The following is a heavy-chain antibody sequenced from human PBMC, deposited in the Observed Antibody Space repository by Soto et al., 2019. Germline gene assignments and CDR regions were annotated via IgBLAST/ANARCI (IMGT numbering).Heavy chain of an antibody. CDR2: ISYDGGTK. D-gene: IGHD6-25*01. V-gene: IGHV3-30-3*01. J-gene: IGHJ3*02. Sequence: QVQLVESGGGVVQPGRSLRLSCAASGFTFTTYTMQWVLQAPGKVLEWAAVISYDGGTKYYADSVKGRFTISRDNSKSTVDRHKNGLRDEGTGVDDCATKADYSDGWGDVCDIWGQGTMVTVSS. CDR3: ATKADYSDGWGDVCDI. CDR1: GFTFTTYT.